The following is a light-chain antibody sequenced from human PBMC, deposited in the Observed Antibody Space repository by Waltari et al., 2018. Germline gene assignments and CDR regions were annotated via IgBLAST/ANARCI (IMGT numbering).Light chain of an antibody. CDR1: ALPSQY. V-gene: IGLV3-25*03. CDR3: QSTDSSGTYV. Sequence: SFELTQPPSMSVSPGQTAWITCSGDALPSQYVYWYQQRPGQAPILIIDKDTERPSGIPERFSGSTSGTTVTLTISGVQAEDEADYYCQSTDSSGTYVFGTGTKVTVL. J-gene: IGLJ1*01. CDR2: KDT.